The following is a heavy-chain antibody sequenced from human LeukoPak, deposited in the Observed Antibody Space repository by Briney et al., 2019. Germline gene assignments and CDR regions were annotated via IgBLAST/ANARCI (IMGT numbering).Heavy chain of an antibody. D-gene: IGHD6-19*01. CDR3: ARVRDIAVADSYYFDY. V-gene: IGHV4-59*01. CDR2: IYYSGST. CDR1: GGSISSYY. Sequence: SETLSLTCTVSGGSISSYYWSWIRQPPGKGLEWIGYIYYSGSTNYNPSLKSRVTISVDTSKNQFPLKLSSVTAADTAVYYCARVRDIAVADSYYFDYWGQGTLVTVSS. J-gene: IGHJ4*02.